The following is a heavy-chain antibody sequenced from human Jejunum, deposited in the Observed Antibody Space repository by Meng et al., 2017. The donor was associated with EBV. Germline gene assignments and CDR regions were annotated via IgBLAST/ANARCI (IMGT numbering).Heavy chain of an antibody. J-gene: IGHJ4*02. Sequence: LPLEESGPRLVKPSETLSLTCSVSGGSISSYPYYWGWIRQPPGKGLEWIGTIDYRENTYYNPSLKSRITISVDTPKNQFSLKLTSMTAADTALYYCARVDYYDTSGNVDFWGQGALVTVSS. CDR1: GGSISSYPYY. CDR2: IDYRENT. V-gene: IGHV4-39*01. CDR3: ARVDYYDTSGNVDF. D-gene: IGHD3-22*01.